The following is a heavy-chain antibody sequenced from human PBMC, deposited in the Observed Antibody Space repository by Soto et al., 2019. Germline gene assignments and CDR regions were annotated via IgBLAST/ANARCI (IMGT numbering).Heavy chain of an antibody. CDR1: GFTFTNSW. J-gene: IGHJ4*02. V-gene: IGHV3-15*01. CDR2: IMSKTHGGTT. D-gene: IGHD3-9*01. CDR3: TTDRYN. Sequence: EVQLVESGGGMVKPGGSLRLSCAASGFTFTNSWMSWVRQTPGKGLEWVARIMSKTHGGTTDYAAPVKGRFTISRDDSKNTLYLQMNSLKAEDTAVYYCTTDRYNWGQGILVTVSS.